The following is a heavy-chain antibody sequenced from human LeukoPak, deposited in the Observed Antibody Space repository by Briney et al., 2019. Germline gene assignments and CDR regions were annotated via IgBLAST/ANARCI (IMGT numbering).Heavy chain of an antibody. CDR1: GFSVSNTY. CDR2: IYSGDST. V-gene: IGHV3-53*01. D-gene: IGHD2-15*01. J-gene: IGHJ6*02. CDR3: AREGWTPLDGMDV. Sequence: PGGSLRLSCAASGFSVSNTYMSWVRQAPGKGLEWVSVIYSGDSTYYADSVKGRFTISRDTSKNTVSLQMNSLRVEDTAVYYCAREGWTPLDGMDVWGQGTTVTVSS.